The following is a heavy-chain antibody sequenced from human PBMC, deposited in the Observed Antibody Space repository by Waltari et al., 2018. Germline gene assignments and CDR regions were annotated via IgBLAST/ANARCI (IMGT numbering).Heavy chain of an antibody. CDR1: GGTFSSYA. Sequence: QVQLVQSGAEVKKPGSSVKVSCKASGGTFSSYAISWVRQAPGQGLEWMGGIIPSFGTANDAQKFQGRVTITADESTSTAYMELSSLRSEDTAVYYCARAHTQTGISEVYYYYYYMDVWGKGTTVTVSS. D-gene: IGHD2-21*01. V-gene: IGHV1-69*01. J-gene: IGHJ6*03. CDR3: ARAHTQTGISEVYYYYYYMDV. CDR2: IIPSFGTA.